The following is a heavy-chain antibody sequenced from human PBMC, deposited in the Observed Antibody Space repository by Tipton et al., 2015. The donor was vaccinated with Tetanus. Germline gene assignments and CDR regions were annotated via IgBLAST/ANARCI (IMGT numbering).Heavy chain of an antibody. CDR1: GDTFTSYG. CDR3: ARAELTYYYDSSGYDPFDY. Sequence: QMQLVQSGDEVKKTGGSVKVSCQASGDTFTSYGISWERQEPGQGLVWMGWISAYTGNTNYAQMCQGRVTMTPDTSTSTAYMELRSLRSDDTAVYYCARAELTYYYDSSGYDPFDYGGQGTLVTVSS. D-gene: IGHD3-22*01. CDR2: ISAYTGNT. V-gene: IGHV1-18*01. J-gene: IGHJ4*02.